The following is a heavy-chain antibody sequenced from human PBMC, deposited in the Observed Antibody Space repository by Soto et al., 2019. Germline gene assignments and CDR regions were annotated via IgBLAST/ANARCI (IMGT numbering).Heavy chain of an antibody. CDR2: INPNSGGT. D-gene: IGHD2-21*02. Sequence: XAVKVACKASGYPLTDYFVHWVRQAPGQGLEWMGWINPNSGGTKYAQKFQGRVTMTRDTSISTAYVELSGLRSDDTAVYYCAPITVVTQDNWFDPWGQGTLVTVSS. CDR1: GYPLTDYF. J-gene: IGHJ5*02. CDR3: APITVVTQDNWFDP. V-gene: IGHV1-2*02.